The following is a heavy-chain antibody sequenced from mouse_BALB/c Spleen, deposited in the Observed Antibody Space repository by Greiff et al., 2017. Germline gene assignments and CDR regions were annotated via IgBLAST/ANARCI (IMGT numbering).Heavy chain of an antibody. V-gene: IGHV6-6*02. J-gene: IGHJ4*01. CDR3: TRAYYYGSKGYAMDY. CDR1: GFTFSNYW. CDR2: IRLKSNNYAT. Sequence: DVMLVESGGGLVQPGGSMKLSCVASGFTFSNYWMNWVRQSPEKGLEWVAEIRLKSNNYATHYAESVKGRFTISRDDSKSSVYLQMNNLRAEDTGIYYCTRAYYYGSKGYAMDYWGQGTSVTVSS. D-gene: IGHD1-1*01.